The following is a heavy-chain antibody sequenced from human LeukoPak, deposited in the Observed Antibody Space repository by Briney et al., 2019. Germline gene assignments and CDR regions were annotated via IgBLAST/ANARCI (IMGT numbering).Heavy chain of an antibody. CDR3: ARELAAAGTNNNWFDP. J-gene: IGHJ5*02. Sequence: GGSLRLSCAASGFTFSTSTMNWVRQAPGKGLEWVSYISGSSSTIYYADSVKGRFTISRDNAKSSLYLQMNSPRAEDTAVYYCARELAAAGTNNNWFDPWGQGTLVTVSS. CDR2: ISGSSSTI. V-gene: IGHV3-48*01. D-gene: IGHD6-13*01. CDR1: GFTFSTST.